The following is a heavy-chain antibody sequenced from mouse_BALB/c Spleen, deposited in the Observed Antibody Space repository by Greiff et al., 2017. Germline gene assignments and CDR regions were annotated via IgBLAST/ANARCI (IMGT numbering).Heavy chain of an antibody. J-gene: IGHJ2*01. Sequence: ESGPGLVAPSQSLSITCTVSGFSLTSYDISWIRQPPGKGLEWLGVIWTGGGTNYNSAFMSRLSISKDNSKSQVFLKMNSLQTDDTAIYYCVSHYYGYYFDYWGQGTTLTVSS. CDR2: IWTGGGT. CDR3: VSHYYGYYFDY. V-gene: IGHV2-9-2*01. D-gene: IGHD1-2*01. CDR1: GFSLTSYD.